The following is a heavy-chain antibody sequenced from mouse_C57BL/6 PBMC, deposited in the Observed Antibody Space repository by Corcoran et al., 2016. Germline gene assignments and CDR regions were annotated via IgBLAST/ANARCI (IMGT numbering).Heavy chain of an antibody. V-gene: IGHV1-26*01. CDR2: INPNNGGT. Sequence: EVQLQQSGPELVKPGASVKISCKASGYTFTDYYMNWVKQSHGKSLEWIGDINPNNGGTSYNQKFKGKATLTVDKSSSTAYMELRSLTSEDSAVYYCAKENYYDGFAYWGQGTLVTVSA. CDR1: GYTFTDYY. CDR3: AKENYYDGFAY. J-gene: IGHJ3*01. D-gene: IGHD1-1*01.